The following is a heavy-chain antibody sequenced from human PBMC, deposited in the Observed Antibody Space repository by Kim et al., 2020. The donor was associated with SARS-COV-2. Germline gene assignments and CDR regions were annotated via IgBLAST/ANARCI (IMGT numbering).Heavy chain of an antibody. CDR3: AKEGMVRGVGDAFDI. CDR2: ISYDGSNK. J-gene: IGHJ3*02. Sequence: GGSLRLSCAASGFTFSSYGMHWVRQAPGKGLEWVAVISYDGSNKYYADSVKGRFTISRDNSKNTLYLQMNSLRAEDTAVYYCAKEGMVRGVGDAFDIWG. V-gene: IGHV3-30*18. CDR1: GFTFSSYG. D-gene: IGHD3-10*01.